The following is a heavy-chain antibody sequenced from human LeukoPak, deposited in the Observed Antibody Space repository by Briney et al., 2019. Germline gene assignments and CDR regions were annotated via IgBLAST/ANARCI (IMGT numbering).Heavy chain of an antibody. CDR1: GFTFSSYG. D-gene: IGHD1-26*01. V-gene: IGHV3-30*03. CDR3: ASSSGSYYEE. Sequence: PGRSLRLSCAASGFTFSSYGMHWVRQAPGKGLEWVAVISYDGSNKYYADSVKGRFTISRDNAKNSLYLQMNSLRAEDTAVYYCASSSGSYYEEWGQGTLVTVSS. CDR2: ISYDGSNK. J-gene: IGHJ4*02.